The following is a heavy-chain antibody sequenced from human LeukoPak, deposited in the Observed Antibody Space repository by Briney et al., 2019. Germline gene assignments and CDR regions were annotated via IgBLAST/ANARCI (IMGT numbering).Heavy chain of an antibody. J-gene: IGHJ4*02. Sequence: GDSVKVSCKASGYTFTSHYMHWVRQAPGQGLEWMGTINPGGGSTIYAQRFQGRVSMTRDTSTNTVYMELSTLRSEDMAVYYCAREFGSSWPSYDYWGQGTLVTVSS. CDR2: INPGGGST. CDR3: AREFGSSWPSYDY. CDR1: GYTFTSHY. D-gene: IGHD6-13*01. V-gene: IGHV1-46*01.